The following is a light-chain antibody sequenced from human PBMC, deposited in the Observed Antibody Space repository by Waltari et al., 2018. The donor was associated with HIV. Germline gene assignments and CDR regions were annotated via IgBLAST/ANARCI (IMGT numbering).Light chain of an antibody. CDR3: QQYHNWPCT. V-gene: IGKV3-15*01. CDR1: QNIKNN. CDR2: GAS. J-gene: IGKJ3*01. Sequence: EIVMTQSPATLSASPGERATLSCRASQNIKNNLAWYQQKPGQAPRLLIHGASTTDTGISARFSGSWSGTEFSLTIGSLQSADCAVYYCQQYHNWPCTFGPGTRVEMK.